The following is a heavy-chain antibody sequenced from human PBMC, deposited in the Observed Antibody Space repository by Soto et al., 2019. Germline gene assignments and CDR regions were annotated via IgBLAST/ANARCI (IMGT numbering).Heavy chain of an antibody. CDR3: ARVRTTLDFYYYYMDV. V-gene: IGHV4-59*08. CDR1: GDSISDDY. D-gene: IGHD3-10*01. CDR2: VYYSGST. Sequence: PSETLSLTCTVSGDSISDDYWTWIRQPPGKALEWIGYVYYSGSTSYNPSFKSRVTIAVDTSKTQFSLKLNPVTAADTAVYYCARVRTTLDFYYYYMDVWGIGTTVTVSS. J-gene: IGHJ6*03.